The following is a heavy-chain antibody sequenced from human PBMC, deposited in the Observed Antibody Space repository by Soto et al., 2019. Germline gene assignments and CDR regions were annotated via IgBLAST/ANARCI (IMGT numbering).Heavy chain of an antibody. CDR2: IYYSGST. D-gene: IGHD3-9*01. V-gene: IGHV4-59*01. Sequence: PSETLSLTCTVSGGSISSYYWSWIRQPPGKGLEWIGYIYYSGSTNYNPSLKSRVTISVDTSKNQFSLKLSSVTAADTAVYYCARVNDILTGYSSRARYYYMDVWGKGTTVTVSS. J-gene: IGHJ6*03. CDR3: ARVNDILTGYSSRARYYYMDV. CDR1: GGSISSYY.